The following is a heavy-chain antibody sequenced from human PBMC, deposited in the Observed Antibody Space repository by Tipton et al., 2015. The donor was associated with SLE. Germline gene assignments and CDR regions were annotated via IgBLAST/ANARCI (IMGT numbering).Heavy chain of an antibody. CDR3: ARGGNNAFFRSPHAYFDY. J-gene: IGHJ4*02. Sequence: TLSLTCAVYGGSFSGYYWNWIRQPPGKGLEWIGEINHSGGTNYNPSLKSRVTISVDTSKNQFSLKLSSVTAADTAVYYCARGGNNAFFRSPHAYFDYWGQGTLVTVSS. V-gene: IGHV4-34*01. CDR1: GGSFSGYY. D-gene: IGHD3-3*01. CDR2: INHSGGT.